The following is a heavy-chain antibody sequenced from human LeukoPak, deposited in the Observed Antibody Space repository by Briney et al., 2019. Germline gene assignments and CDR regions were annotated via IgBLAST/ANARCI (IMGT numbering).Heavy chain of an antibody. D-gene: IGHD3-22*01. Sequence: SVKVSCKASGGTFSSYTISWVRQAPGPRLEWMGRIIPIIGIANYAQKFQGRVTITADKSTSTAYMELSSLRSEDTAVYYCARENLYDTTRAYDYWGQGTLVTVSS. CDR3: ARENLYDTTRAYDY. V-gene: IGHV1-69*04. CDR1: GGTFSSYT. CDR2: IIPIIGIA. J-gene: IGHJ4*02.